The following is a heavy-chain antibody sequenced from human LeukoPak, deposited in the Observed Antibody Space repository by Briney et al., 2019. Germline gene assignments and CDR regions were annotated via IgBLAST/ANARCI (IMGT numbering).Heavy chain of an antibody. Sequence: PSETLSLTCAVYGGSFSGYYWSRIRQPPGKGLEWIGEINHSGSTNYNPSLKSRVTISVDTSKNQFSLKLSSVTAADTAVYYCARGGSYYYGSGSYPHLFYYFDYWGRGTLVTVSS. V-gene: IGHV4-34*01. D-gene: IGHD3-10*01. J-gene: IGHJ4*02. CDR3: ARGGSYYYGSGSYPHLFYYFDY. CDR2: INHSGST. CDR1: GGSFSGYY.